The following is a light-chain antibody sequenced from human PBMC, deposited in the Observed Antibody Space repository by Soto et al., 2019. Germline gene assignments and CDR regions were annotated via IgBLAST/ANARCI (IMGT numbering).Light chain of an antibody. J-gene: IGKJ3*01. V-gene: IGKV3-20*01. CDR3: QQYGSSPRVT. CDR2: GAS. Sequence: EIVLTQSPGTLSLSPGERATLSCRASQSVSSSYLAWYQQKPGQAPRLLIYGASSRATGIPDRFSGSGSGTDFTLTISRPEPEGFAVYYCQQYGSSPRVTFGPGTKVDIK. CDR1: QSVSSSY.